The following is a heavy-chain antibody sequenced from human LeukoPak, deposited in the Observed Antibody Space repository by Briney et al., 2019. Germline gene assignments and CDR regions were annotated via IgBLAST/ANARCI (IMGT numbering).Heavy chain of an antibody. CDR3: ARVRIQLWLRLYGASLGYSYDY. D-gene: IGHD5-18*01. J-gene: IGHJ4*02. V-gene: IGHV4-34*01. Sequence: SETLSLTCAVYGGSFSGYYWSWIRQPPGKGLEWIGEINHSGSTNYNPSLKSRVTISVDTSKNQFSLKLSSVTAADTAVYYCARVRIQLWLRLYGASLGYSYDYWGQGTLVTVSS. CDR1: GGSFSGYY. CDR2: INHSGST.